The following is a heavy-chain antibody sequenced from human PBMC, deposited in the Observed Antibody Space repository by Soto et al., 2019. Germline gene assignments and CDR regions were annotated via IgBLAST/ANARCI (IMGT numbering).Heavy chain of an antibody. V-gene: IGHV4-30-4*01. J-gene: IGHJ5*02. Sequence: SETLSLTCTVSGGSISSGDYYWSWIRQPPGKGLEWIVYIYYSGSTYYNPSLKSRVTISVDTSKNQFSLKLSSVTAADTAVYYCARATERITIFGVVIGTSGFDPWGQGTLVTVSS. D-gene: IGHD3-3*01. CDR1: GGSISSGDYY. CDR3: ARATERITIFGVVIGTSGFDP. CDR2: IYYSGST.